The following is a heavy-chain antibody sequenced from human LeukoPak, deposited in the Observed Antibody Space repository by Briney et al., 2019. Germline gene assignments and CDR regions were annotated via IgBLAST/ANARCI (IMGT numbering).Heavy chain of an antibody. Sequence: PSETLSLTCTVSGGSISSGGYYWSWIRQHPGKGLEWIGYIYYSGSTYYNPSLKSRVTISVDTSKNQFSLKLSSVTAADTAVYYCAREHNFYYYGMDVWGQGTTVTVSS. J-gene: IGHJ6*02. V-gene: IGHV4-31*03. CDR2: IYYSGST. CDR3: AREHNFYYYGMDV. CDR1: GGSISSGGYY.